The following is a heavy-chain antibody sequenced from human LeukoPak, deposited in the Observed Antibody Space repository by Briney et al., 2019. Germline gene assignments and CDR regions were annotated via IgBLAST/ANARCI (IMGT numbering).Heavy chain of an antibody. J-gene: IGHJ4*02. CDR1: GFTFSNAW. D-gene: IGHD6-13*01. CDR2: TKSKTDGGAT. CDR3: TTERGRASWYEYYFDN. Sequence: KPGGSLRLSCAASGFTFSNAWMSWVRQAPGKWLEWVGRTKSKTDGGATDYAEPVKGRFTISRDDSRATLYLQMSSLKAEDTAVYYCTTERGRASWYEYYFDNWGQGTLVTVAS. V-gene: IGHV3-15*01.